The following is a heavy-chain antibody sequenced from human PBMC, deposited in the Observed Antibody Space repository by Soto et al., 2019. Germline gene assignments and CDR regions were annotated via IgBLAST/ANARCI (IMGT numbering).Heavy chain of an antibody. Sequence: PSETLSLPCAVSGGSISSGGYSWSWIRQPPGKGLEWIGYIYHSGSTYYNPSLKSRVTISVDRSKNQFSLKLSSVTAADTAVYYCARGGYSSSPNWFDPWGQGTLVTVSS. CDR3: ARGGYSSSPNWFDP. CDR1: GGSISSGGYS. J-gene: IGHJ5*02. V-gene: IGHV4-30-2*01. D-gene: IGHD6-6*01. CDR2: IYHSGST.